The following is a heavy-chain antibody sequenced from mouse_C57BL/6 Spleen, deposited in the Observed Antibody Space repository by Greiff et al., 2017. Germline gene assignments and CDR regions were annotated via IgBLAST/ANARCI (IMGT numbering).Heavy chain of an antibody. CDR2: INPYNGGT. CDR3: EREGLTTVVEDYAMDY. CDR1: GYTFTDYY. Sequence: EVQLQQSGPVLVKPGASVKMSCKASGYTFTDYYMNWVKQSPGKSLEWIGVINPYNGGTSYNQKFKGKATLTVDKSSSTAYMELNSLTSEDSAVYYCEREGLTTVVEDYAMDYWGQGTSVTVSS. J-gene: IGHJ4*01. D-gene: IGHD1-1*01. V-gene: IGHV1-19*01.